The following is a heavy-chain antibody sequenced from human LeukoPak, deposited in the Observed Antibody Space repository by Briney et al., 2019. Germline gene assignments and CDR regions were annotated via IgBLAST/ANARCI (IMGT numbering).Heavy chain of an antibody. J-gene: IGHJ4*02. CDR3: AREGSPYRPLDY. CDR2: INHSGST. V-gene: IGHV4-34*01. D-gene: IGHD6-19*01. Sequence: SETLSLTCAVYGGSFSGYYWSWIRQPPGKGLEWIGEINHSGSTNYNPSLKSRVTISVDTSKNQFSLKLSSVTAADTAVYYCAREGSPYRPLDYSGQGTLVTVSS. CDR1: GGSFSGYY.